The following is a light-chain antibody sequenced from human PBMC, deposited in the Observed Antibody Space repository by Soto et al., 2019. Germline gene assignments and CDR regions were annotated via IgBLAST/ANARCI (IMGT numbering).Light chain of an antibody. CDR1: QSVSSIY. CDR3: QQYGSSGT. J-gene: IGKJ3*01. V-gene: IGKV3-20*01. CDR2: GAS. Sequence: EIVLTQSPGTLSLSPGERATLSCRASQSVSSIYLAWYQQKPGQAPRLLIYGASSRATGIPDRFSGSGSGTDFTLTISRMEPEDFAVYYCQQYGSSGTLGPGTKVDIK.